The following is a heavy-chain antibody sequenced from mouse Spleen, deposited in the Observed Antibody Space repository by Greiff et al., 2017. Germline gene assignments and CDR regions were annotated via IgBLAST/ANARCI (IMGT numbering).Heavy chain of an antibody. CDR2: ISSGGSYT. Sequence: EVKLVESGGGLVKPGGSLKLSCAASGFTFSSYAMSWVRQTPEKRLEWVATISSGGSYTYYPDSVKGRFTISRDNAKNTLYLQMSSLRSEDTAMYYCARHVGQLGRGKNYFDYWGQGTTLTVSS. CDR1: GFTFSSYA. J-gene: IGHJ2*01. D-gene: IGHD4-1*02. CDR3: ARHVGQLGRGKNYFDY. V-gene: IGHV5-9-3*01.